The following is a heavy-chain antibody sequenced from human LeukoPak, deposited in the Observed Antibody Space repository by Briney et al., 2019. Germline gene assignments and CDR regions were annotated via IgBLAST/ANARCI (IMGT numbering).Heavy chain of an antibody. CDR1: GFTFISYW. Sequence: GGSLRLSCAASGFTFISYWMHGVRQAPGKGLVWVSGINSDGSSTTYADSVKGRLTISRDNVKNTLYLQMNSLRAEDTAAYYCARDATLIRGVIDYWGQGTLVTVSS. CDR2: INSDGSST. D-gene: IGHD3-10*01. V-gene: IGHV3-74*01. J-gene: IGHJ4*02. CDR3: ARDATLIRGVIDY.